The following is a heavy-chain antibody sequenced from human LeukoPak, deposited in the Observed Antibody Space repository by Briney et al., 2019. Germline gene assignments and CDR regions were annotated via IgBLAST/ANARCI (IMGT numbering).Heavy chain of an antibody. Sequence: ASVKVSCKAAGSTFTSYDINWVRQATGQGLEWMGWMNPNSGNTGYAQKFQGRVTMTRNTSISTAYMELSSLRSEDTAVYYCARGPRRGYSYVQDFDYWGQGTLVTVSS. CDR2: MNPNSGNT. CDR3: ARGPRRGYSYVQDFDY. D-gene: IGHD5-18*01. V-gene: IGHV1-8*01. J-gene: IGHJ4*02. CDR1: GSTFTSYD.